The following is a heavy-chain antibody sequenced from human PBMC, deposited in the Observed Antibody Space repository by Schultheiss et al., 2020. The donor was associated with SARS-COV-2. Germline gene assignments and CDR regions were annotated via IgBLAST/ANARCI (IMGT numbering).Heavy chain of an antibody. CDR2: IYYSGST. CDR1: GYSISSGYY. V-gene: IGHV4-38-2*02. Sequence: SQTLSLTCTVSGYSISSGYYWGWIRQPPGKGLEWIGSIYYSGSTYYNPSLKSRVSISVDTSKNQFSLKLSSVTAADTAVYYCARISTVTTEWFDPWGQGTLVTVSS. J-gene: IGHJ5*02. D-gene: IGHD4-11*01. CDR3: ARISTVTTEWFDP.